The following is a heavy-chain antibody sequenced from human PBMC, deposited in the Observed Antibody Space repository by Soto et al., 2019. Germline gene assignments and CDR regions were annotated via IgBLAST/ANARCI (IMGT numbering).Heavy chain of an antibody. D-gene: IGHD3-3*01. CDR1: GFSIRSCC. V-gene: IGHV4-59*12. CDR3: AREVVVIIQNYYYVCMDV. J-gene: IGHJ6*03. CDR2: IYYSGST. Sequence: SETLSLTCPVSGFSIRSCCWRLILQPPGTGLEWIGYIYYSGSTNYNPSLKSRVTISVDTSKNQFSLKLSSVTAADTAVYYCAREVVVIIQNYYYVCMDVWGKGTTVTVSS.